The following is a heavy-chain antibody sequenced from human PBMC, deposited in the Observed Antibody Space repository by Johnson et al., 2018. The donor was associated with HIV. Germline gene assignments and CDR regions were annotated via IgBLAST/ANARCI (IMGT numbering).Heavy chain of an antibody. D-gene: IGHD3-22*01. Sequence: VQLVESGGGLVQPGGSLRLSCAASGFTFSSYAMSWVRQAPGKGLEWVSAISGSGGSTYYADSVKGRFTISRDNSQNTLYLQMNSLRAEDTAVYYCAKDNYYDSSGSGAGGPYDAFDIWGQGTMVTVSS. CDR2: ISGSGGST. V-gene: IGHV3-23*04. CDR1: GFTFSSYA. CDR3: AKDNYYDSSGSGAGGPYDAFDI. J-gene: IGHJ3*02.